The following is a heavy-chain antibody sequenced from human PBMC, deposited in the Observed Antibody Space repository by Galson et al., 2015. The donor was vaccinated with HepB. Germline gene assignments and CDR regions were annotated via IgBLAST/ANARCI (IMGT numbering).Heavy chain of an antibody. V-gene: IGHV1-8*01. D-gene: IGHD6-13*01. J-gene: IGHJ6*03. Sequence: SVKVSCKASGYTFTSYDINWVRQATGQGLEWMGWMNPNSGNTGYAQKFQGRVTMTRDTSISTAYMELSSLRSEDTAVYYCARGIGSSWYYYYYYMDVWGKGTTVTVSS. CDR3: ARGIGSSWYYYYYYMDV. CDR2: MNPNSGNT. CDR1: GYTFTSYD.